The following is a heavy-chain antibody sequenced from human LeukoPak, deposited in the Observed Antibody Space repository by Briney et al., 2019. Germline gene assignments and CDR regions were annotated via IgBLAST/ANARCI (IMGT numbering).Heavy chain of an antibody. Sequence: PSETLSLTCAVYSGSFSGYYWSWIRQPPGKGLEWIGEINHSGSTNYNPSLKSRVTISVDTSKNQFSLKLSSVTAADTAVYYCARDSYGYYYYYYMDVWGKGTTVTVSS. V-gene: IGHV4-34*01. CDR2: INHSGST. J-gene: IGHJ6*03. CDR1: SGSFSGYY. D-gene: IGHD5-18*01. CDR3: ARDSYGYYYYYYMDV.